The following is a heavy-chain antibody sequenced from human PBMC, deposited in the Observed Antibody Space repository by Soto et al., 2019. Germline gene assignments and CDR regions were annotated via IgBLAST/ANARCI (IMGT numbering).Heavy chain of an antibody. CDR3: AKARRLLKRGGAFDI. Sequence: EEQLLESGGGLVQPGGSLRLSCVASGFTFSSSAMNWVRQAPGKGLEWVSTFGTSANNTYYADSVRGRFTISRDNSKNTLYLQMNSLRVDDTALYYCAKARRLLKRGGAFDIWGQGTMVTVSS. V-gene: IGHV3-23*01. CDR2: FGTSANNT. J-gene: IGHJ3*02. D-gene: IGHD2-15*01. CDR1: GFTFSSSA.